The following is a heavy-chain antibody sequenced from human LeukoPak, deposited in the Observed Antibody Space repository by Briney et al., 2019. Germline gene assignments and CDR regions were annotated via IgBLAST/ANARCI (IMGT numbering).Heavy chain of an antibody. CDR1: GYGFTSYW. CDR2: IYPDDSDT. CDR3: ARRTFGDYYFDY. J-gene: IGHJ4*02. D-gene: IGHD4-17*01. Sequence: GESLKISCKGSGYGFTSYWIGWVRQMPGKGLEWMGIIYPDDSDTRYSPSFQGQVTISADKSISTAHLQWSSLKASDTAIYYCARRTFGDYYFDYWGQGTLVTVSS. V-gene: IGHV5-51*01.